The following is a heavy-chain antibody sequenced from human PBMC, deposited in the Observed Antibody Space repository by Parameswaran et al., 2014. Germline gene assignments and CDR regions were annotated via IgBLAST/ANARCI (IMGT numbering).Heavy chain of an antibody. CDR2: ISATGGTT. V-gene: IGHV3-23*01. CDR3: AKGLVAAGTVLHYYFDY. J-gene: IGHJ4*02. D-gene: IGHD6-13*01. Sequence: VRQAPGKGLEWVSVISATGGTTFYADSVKGRFTFSRDNSKNTLYLQMNSLRAEDTAIYYCAKGLVAAGTVLHYYFDYWGQGTLVTVSS.